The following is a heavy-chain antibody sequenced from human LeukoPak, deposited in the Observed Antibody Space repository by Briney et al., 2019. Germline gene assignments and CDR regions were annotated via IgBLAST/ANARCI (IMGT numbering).Heavy chain of an antibody. CDR3: ARVRNSAMVTQINWFDP. J-gene: IGHJ5*02. CDR2: ISVYNGNT. Sequence: ASVKVSCKASGYTFTSYGISWVRQAPGQGLEWMGWISVYNGNTNYAQKFQGRVTTTTDTSTSTAYMELRSLRSDDTAVYYCARVRNSAMVTQINWFDPWGQGTLVTVSS. V-gene: IGHV1-18*01. CDR1: GYTFTSYG. D-gene: IGHD5-18*01.